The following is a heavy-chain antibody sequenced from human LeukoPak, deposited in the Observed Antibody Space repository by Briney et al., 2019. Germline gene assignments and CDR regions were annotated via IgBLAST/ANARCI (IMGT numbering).Heavy chain of an antibody. CDR1: GFTFNDYY. J-gene: IGHJ3*02. CDR3: ARDGIVVVVGAFDI. CDR2: ISGRGSTI. D-gene: IGHD2-15*01. Sequence: GGSLRLSCAASGFTFNDYYMSWIRQAPGKGLEWISYISGRGSTIYYADSVKGRFTISRDNAKKSLYLQMNSLRDEDTAVYYCARDGIVVVVGAFDIWGQGTMVTVSS. V-gene: IGHV3-11*01.